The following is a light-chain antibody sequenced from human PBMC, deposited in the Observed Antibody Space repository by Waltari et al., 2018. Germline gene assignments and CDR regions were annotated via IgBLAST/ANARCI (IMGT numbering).Light chain of an antibody. CDR1: HIGTKR. CDR3: QVWDSSSDSGV. CDR2: DDS. V-gene: IGLV3-21*02. J-gene: IGLJ2*01. Sequence: SYVLTQPPPGSVAPGRTARITGGGNHIGTKRVHGYQQKPGQAPVLVVYDDSDRTSGIPERFSGSNSGNTATLTISRVEAGDEADYYCQVWDSSSDSGVFGGGTKLTVL.